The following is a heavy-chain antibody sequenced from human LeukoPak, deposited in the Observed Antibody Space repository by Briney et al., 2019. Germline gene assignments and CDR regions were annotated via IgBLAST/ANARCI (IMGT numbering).Heavy chain of an antibody. D-gene: IGHD3-22*01. V-gene: IGHV4-34*01. CDR2: INHCGST. CDR3: ARLHDSSGYYPYYFDY. Sequence: SETLSLTCAVYGGSFSGYYWSWVRQPPGKGREWIGEINHCGSTNYNPSLKSRVTISVDTSKNQFSLKLSSVTAADTAVYYCARLHDSSGYYPYYFDYWGQGTLVTASS. CDR1: GGSFSGYY. J-gene: IGHJ4*02.